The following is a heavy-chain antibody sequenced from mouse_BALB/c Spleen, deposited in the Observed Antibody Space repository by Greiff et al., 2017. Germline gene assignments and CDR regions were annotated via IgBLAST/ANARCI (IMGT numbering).Heavy chain of an antibody. CDR3: ARVTGTAY. CDR2: ISNLAYSI. Sequence: EVHLVESGGGLVQPGGSRKLSCAASGFTFSDYGMAWVRQAPGKGPEWVAFISNLAYSIYYADTVTGRFTISRENAKNTLYLEMSSLRSEDTAMYYCARVTGTAYWGQGTLVTVSA. V-gene: IGHV5-15*02. D-gene: IGHD4-1*01. J-gene: IGHJ3*01. CDR1: GFTFSDYG.